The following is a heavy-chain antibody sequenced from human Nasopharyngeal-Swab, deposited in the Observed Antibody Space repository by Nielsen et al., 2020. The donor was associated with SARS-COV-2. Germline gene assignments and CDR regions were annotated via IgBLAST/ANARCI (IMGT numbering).Heavy chain of an antibody. D-gene: IGHD4-11*01. CDR3: ARDLQDYGMDV. Sequence: GGSLRLSCGTSGFSFSTSWTHWVRQAPGKGLEWVSVIYSGGSTYYADSVKGRFTISRHNSKNTLYLQMNSLRAEDTAVYYCARDLQDYGMDVWGQGTTVTVSS. CDR1: GFSFSTSW. J-gene: IGHJ6*02. V-gene: IGHV3-53*04. CDR2: IYSGGST.